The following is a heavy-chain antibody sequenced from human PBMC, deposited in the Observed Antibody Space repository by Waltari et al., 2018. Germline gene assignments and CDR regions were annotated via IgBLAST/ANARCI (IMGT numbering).Heavy chain of an antibody. J-gene: IGHJ5*02. CDR2: MNPNSGNT. CDR3: GGGWSEAGGGKGQWVGP. D-gene: IGHD6-19*01. Sequence: QVQLVQSGAEVKKPGASVKVSCKASGYTFTSYDINWVRQATGQGLEWMGWMNPNSGNTGYAQKVQGRVNNTQNTSISTAYMGVGRLGFEDTGGDYWGGGWSEAGGGKGQWVGPWGQGNLVTVSS. V-gene: IGHV1-8*03. CDR1: GYTFTSYD.